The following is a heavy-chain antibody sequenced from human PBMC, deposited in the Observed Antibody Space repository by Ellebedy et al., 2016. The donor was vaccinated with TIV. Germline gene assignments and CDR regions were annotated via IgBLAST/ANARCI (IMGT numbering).Heavy chain of an antibody. CDR1: GGTFSSYA. Sequence: SXKASGGTFSSYAISWVRQAPGKGLEWVANIKQDGSEKYYVDSVKGRFTISRDNAKNSLYLQMNSLRAEETAVYYCAREKGNGMDVWGQGTTVTVSS. J-gene: IGHJ6*02. CDR3: AREKGNGMDV. V-gene: IGHV3-7*03. CDR2: IKQDGSEK.